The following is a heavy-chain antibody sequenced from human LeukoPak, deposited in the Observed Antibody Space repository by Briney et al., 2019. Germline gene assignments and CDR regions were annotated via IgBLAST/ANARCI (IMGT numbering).Heavy chain of an antibody. CDR2: INSDGSST. Sequence: GGSLRLSCAASGFTFSSYWMHWVRQAPGKGLVWVSRINSDGSSTSYADSVKGRFTISRDNAKSTLYLQMNSLRAEDTAVYYCARDGPTAMVYFDYWGQGTLVTVSS. V-gene: IGHV3-74*01. D-gene: IGHD5-18*01. CDR3: ARDGPTAMVYFDY. J-gene: IGHJ4*02. CDR1: GFTFSSYW.